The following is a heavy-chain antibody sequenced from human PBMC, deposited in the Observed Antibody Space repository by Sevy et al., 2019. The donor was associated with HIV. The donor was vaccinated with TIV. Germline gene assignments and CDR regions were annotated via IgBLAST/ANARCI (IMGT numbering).Heavy chain of an antibody. CDR2: IVVGSGNT. Sequence: KVSCKASGFTFTSSAVQWVRQARGQRLEWIGWIVVGSGNTNYAPKFQERVTITRDMSTSTTYMELCSLRSEDTAVYYCAAEYKKYSSWACGNHYGMDVWGQGTTVTVS. D-gene: IGHD6-6*01. V-gene: IGHV1-58*01. CDR1: GFTFTSSA. CDR3: AAEYKKYSSWACGNHYGMDV. J-gene: IGHJ6*02.